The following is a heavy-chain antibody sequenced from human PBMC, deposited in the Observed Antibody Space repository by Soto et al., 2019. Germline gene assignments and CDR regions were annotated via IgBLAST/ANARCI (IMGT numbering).Heavy chain of an antibody. J-gene: IGHJ4*02. V-gene: IGHV1-18*01. CDR1: GYTFTTYG. CDR2: ISAHNGNT. D-gene: IGHD1-1*01. CDR3: ARGRYGDY. Sequence: QVHLVQSGAEVGKPGASVKVSCKGSGYTFTTYGITWVRQAPGQGLEWMGWISAHNGNTNYAQKLQGRVTVTRDTSTSTAYMELRNLRSDDTAVYYCARGRYGDYWGQGALVTVSS.